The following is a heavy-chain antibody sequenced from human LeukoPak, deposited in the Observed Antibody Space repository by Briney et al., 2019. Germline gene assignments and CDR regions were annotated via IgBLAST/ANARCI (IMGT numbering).Heavy chain of an antibody. V-gene: IGHV1-3*04. CDR1: YTFTTYT. Sequence: ASVKVSCKAYTFTTYTIHWVRQAPGQRLEWMGWIDTGNGNTKYSQKLQGRVTMTTDTSTSTAYMELRSLRSDDTAVYYCARDLFGTVAIITMVRGVIPLDYWGQGTLVTVSS. CDR3: ARDLFGTVAIITMVRGVIPLDY. D-gene: IGHD3-10*01. J-gene: IGHJ4*02. CDR2: IDTGNGNT.